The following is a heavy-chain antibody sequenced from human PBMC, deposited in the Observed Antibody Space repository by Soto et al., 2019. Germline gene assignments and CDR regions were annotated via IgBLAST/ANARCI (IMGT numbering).Heavy chain of an antibody. V-gene: IGHV3-74*01. Sequence: EVQLVESGGGLVQPGGSLRLSCAASGFTLSSFWIHWFRQAPGKGLVWVSRINSDGTNTRYADSVRGRFTISRDNAKNTLYLQINSLRAEDTAVYYCARYLVAKDAFDIWGQGTMVTVSS. CDR2: INSDGTNT. CDR3: ARYLVAKDAFDI. CDR1: GFTLSSFW. D-gene: IGHD2-8*02. J-gene: IGHJ3*02.